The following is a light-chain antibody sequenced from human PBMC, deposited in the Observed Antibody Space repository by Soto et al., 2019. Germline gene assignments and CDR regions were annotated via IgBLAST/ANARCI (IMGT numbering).Light chain of an antibody. CDR2: GAS. CDR1: QSVTSSF. CDR3: QQYGSSPWT. V-gene: IGKV3-20*01. J-gene: IGKJ1*01. Sequence: EIVLTQSPGTLSLSPWLRPTLSCRASQSVTSSFLAWYQQKPGLPPRLLIYGASNRATVIPDRFSGSGSGTDFTLTISRLEPEDFAVYYCQQYGSSPWTFGQGTKVDIK.